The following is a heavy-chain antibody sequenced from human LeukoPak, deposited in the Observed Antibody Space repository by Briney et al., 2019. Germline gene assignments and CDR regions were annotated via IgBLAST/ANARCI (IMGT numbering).Heavy chain of an antibody. CDR1: GFTFSSYA. CDR3: AKPIQGQGYYYYYMDV. V-gene: IGHV3-23*01. J-gene: IGHJ6*03. Sequence: PGGSLRLSCAASGFTFSSYAMSWVRQAPGKGLEWVSAISGSGGSTYYADSVKGRFTISRDNSKNTLYLEMNSLRAEDTAVYYRAKPIQGQGYYYYYMDVWGKGTTVTVSS. CDR2: ISGSGGST.